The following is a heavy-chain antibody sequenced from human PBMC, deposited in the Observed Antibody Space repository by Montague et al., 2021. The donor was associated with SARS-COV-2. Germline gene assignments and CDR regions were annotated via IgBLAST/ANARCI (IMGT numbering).Heavy chain of an antibody. CDR3: ARDWWNGDWLFGLYYYYGMDV. D-gene: IGHD3-9*01. CDR1: GFTFSSYG. V-gene: IGHV3-33*01. J-gene: IGHJ6*02. Sequence: SLRLSCAASGFTFSSYGMHWVRQAPSKGLEWVAVIWYDGSNKYYXXSLKGRFTISRDNSKNTLYLQMNSLRAEDTAVYYCARDWWNGDWLFGLYYYYGMDVWGQGTTVTVSS. CDR2: IWYDGSNK.